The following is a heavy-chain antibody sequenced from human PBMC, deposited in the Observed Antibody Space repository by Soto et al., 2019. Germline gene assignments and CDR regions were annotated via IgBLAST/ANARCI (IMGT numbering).Heavy chain of an antibody. CDR2: IYYSGST. Sequence: KSSETLSLTCTVSGGSVSSGSYYWSWIRQPPGKGLEWIGYIYYSGSTNYNPSLKSRVTISVDTSKNQFSLKLSSVTAADTAVYYCARVKKSIAARSVDYWGQGTLVTVSS. J-gene: IGHJ4*02. CDR3: ARVKKSIAARSVDY. CDR1: GGSVSSGSYY. V-gene: IGHV4-61*01. D-gene: IGHD6-6*01.